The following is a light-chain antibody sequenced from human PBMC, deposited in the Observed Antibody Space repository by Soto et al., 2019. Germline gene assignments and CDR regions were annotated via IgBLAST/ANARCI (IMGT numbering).Light chain of an antibody. CDR2: DVS. CDR3: SSYTTTSTLV. V-gene: IGLV2-14*01. CDR1: SSDLGGYNY. J-gene: IGLJ2*01. Sequence: QSALTQPASVSGSPGQSITFSCTGTSSDLGGYNYVSWYQQHPGNAPKLAIYDVSNRPSGVSNRFSGSKSGNTASLTISGLQADDEADYYCSSYTTTSTLVFGGGTKLTVL.